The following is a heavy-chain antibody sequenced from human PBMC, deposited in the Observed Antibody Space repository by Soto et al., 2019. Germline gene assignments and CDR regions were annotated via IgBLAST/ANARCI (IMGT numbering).Heavy chain of an antibody. CDR3: TRDPLIAVAAYDAFDI. D-gene: IGHD6-19*01. J-gene: IGHJ3*02. Sequence: QVQLVESGGGVVQRGGSLRLSCAASGFTFSSYGMHWVRQAPGKGLEWVAVIWYDGSNKYYADSVKGRYTISRDDSKNTVYLQMNSLGAEDTAVYYCTRDPLIAVAAYDAFDICGKGTSVTVSS. V-gene: IGHV3-33*01. CDR1: GFTFSSYG. CDR2: IWYDGSNK.